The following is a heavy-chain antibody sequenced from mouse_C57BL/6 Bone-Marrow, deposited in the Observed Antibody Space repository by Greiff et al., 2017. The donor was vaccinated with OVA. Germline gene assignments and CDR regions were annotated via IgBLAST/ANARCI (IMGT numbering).Heavy chain of an antibody. CDR1: GYSITSGYY. CDR2: ISYDGSN. D-gene: IGHD2-2*01. CDR3: ARDGYYYAMDY. J-gene: IGHJ4*01. Sequence: EVKLQESGPGLVKPSQSLSLTCSVTGYSITSGYYWNWIRQFPGNKLEWMGYISYDGSNNYNPSLKNRISITRDTSKNQFFLKLNSVTTEDTATYDCARDGYYYAMDYWGQGTSVTVSS. V-gene: IGHV3-6*01.